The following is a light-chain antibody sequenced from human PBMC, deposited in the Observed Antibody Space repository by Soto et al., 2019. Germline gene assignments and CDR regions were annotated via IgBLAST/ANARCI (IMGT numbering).Light chain of an antibody. CDR2: SNN. Sequence: VLTQPPSASGTPGQRVFISCSGSSSNIGGTNYAYWYQQLPGAAPKLLMHSNNLRPSGVPERISGSKSGTSASLAISGLRSEDEAVYYCASWDDRLGAVIFGGGTKVAVL. CDR1: SSNIGGTNY. V-gene: IGLV1-47*02. CDR3: ASWDDRLGAVI. J-gene: IGLJ2*01.